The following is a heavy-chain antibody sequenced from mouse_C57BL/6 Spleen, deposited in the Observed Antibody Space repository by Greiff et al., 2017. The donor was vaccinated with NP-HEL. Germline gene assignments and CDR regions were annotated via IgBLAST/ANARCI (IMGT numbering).Heavy chain of an antibody. CDR2: IRLKSDNYAT. Sequence: DVMLVESGGGLVQPGGSMKLSCVASGFTFSNYWMNWVRQSPEKGLEWVAQIRLKSDNYATHYAESVKGRFTISRDDSKSSVYLQMNNLRAEDTGIYYCTVLFRGYYAMDYWGQGTSVTVSS. CDR3: TVLFRGYYAMDY. V-gene: IGHV6-3*01. J-gene: IGHJ4*01. CDR1: GFTFSNYW. D-gene: IGHD1-1*01.